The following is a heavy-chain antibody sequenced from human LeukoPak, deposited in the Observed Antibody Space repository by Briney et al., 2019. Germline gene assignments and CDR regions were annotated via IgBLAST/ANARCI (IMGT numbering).Heavy chain of an antibody. V-gene: IGHV3-7*03. CDR3: GRKTGVTGEAFDC. CDR1: GFPFSSYW. J-gene: IGHJ4*02. CDR2: IKQDGSKK. D-gene: IGHD7-27*01. Sequence: GGSLRLSCVASGFPFSSYWMTWVRQAPGKGLEWVANIKQDGSKKSYVDSVKGRFTISRDNAKNSVYLQMNSLRTEDTAVYYCGRKTGVTGEAFDCWGQGTLVTVSS.